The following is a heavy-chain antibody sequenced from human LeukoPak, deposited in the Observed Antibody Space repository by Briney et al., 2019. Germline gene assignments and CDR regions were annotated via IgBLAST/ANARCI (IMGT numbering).Heavy chain of an antibody. CDR1: GFTFSSYA. CDR2: ISGSGGNT. CDR3: AKTVSGSHSYQGGDY. J-gene: IGHJ4*02. Sequence: PSGGSLRRSCAASGFTFSSYAMSWVRQAPGKGLEWVSAISGSGGNTYYADSVKGRFTMSRDNSKNTLYLQMNSLRAEDTAVYFCAKTVSGSHSYQGGDYWGQGTLVTVST. D-gene: IGHD3-16*02. V-gene: IGHV3-23*01.